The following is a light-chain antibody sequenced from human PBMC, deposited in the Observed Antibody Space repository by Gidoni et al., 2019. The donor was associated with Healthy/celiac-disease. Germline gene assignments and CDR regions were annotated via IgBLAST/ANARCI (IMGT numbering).Light chain of an antibody. CDR1: QDISNY. CDR3: QQYDTLLT. CDR2: DAS. V-gene: IGKV1-33*01. Sequence: DIQMTQSPSSLSASVGDRVTITCQASQDISNYLNWYQQKPGKAPKLLIYDASNLETGVPSRFSGSGSGTDFTFTISSLQPEDIATYYCQQYDTLLTFGGGTKVEIK. J-gene: IGKJ4*01.